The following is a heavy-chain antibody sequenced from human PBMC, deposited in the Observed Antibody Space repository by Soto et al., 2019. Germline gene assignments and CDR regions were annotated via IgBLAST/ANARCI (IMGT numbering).Heavy chain of an antibody. Sequence: EVQLVESGGGLVQPGGSLRLSFAVSGFTFSSSEMYWVRQAPGKGLEWISYIHPSGQPIFYADSVKGRFTISRDNANNSLFLQMNSLSAEDTAVHYCARRASRWGQGTMVTVSS. J-gene: IGHJ3*01. CDR2: IHPSGQPI. V-gene: IGHV3-48*03. CDR3: ARRASR. CDR1: GFTFSSSE. D-gene: IGHD1-26*01.